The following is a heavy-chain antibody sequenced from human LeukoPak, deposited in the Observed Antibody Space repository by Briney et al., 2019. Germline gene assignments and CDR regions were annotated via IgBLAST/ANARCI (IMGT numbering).Heavy chain of an antibody. CDR2: IYYSGST. CDR1: GDSISRYY. J-gene: IGHJ6*02. Sequence: PETLSLTCTVSGDSISRYYWSWIRQPPGKGRGWMGYIYYSGSTNYNPSLRSRVTRSVDTSKNQFSLKLSSVTGADTAVYYCAGLTEDIVVVPAPTAYYYYYGMDVWGQGTTVTVSS. V-gene: IGHV4-59*08. D-gene: IGHD2-2*01. CDR3: AGLTEDIVVVPAPTAYYYYYGMDV.